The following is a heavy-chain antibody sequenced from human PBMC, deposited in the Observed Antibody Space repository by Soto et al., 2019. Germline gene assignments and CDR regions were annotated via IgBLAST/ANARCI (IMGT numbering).Heavy chain of an antibody. CDR1: GGSISSGGYY. J-gene: IGHJ4*02. D-gene: IGHD2-15*01. V-gene: IGHV4-31*01. CDR3: ARARYCSGGSCYSAGSTGYFDY. Sequence: QVQLQESGPGLVKPSQTLSLTCTVSGGSISSGGYYWSWIRQHPGKGLEWIGYIYYSGSTYYNPSLKSLVTLSVDPSKNPFSLKLSSVTAADTAVYYCARARYCSGGSCYSAGSTGYFDYWGQGTLVTVSS. CDR2: IYYSGST.